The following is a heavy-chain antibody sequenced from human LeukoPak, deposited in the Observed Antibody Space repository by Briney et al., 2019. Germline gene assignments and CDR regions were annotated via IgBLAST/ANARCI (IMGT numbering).Heavy chain of an antibody. V-gene: IGHV3-33*06. CDR1: GFTFSSYG. D-gene: IGHD2-15*01. Sequence: GRSLRLSCAASGFTFSSYGMHWVRQAPGKGLEWVAGIWYDGSNKYYADSVKGRFTISRDNSKNTLYLQMNSLRAEDTAVYYCAKVGRYCSGGSCYPDPTYFDYWGQGTLVTVSS. CDR3: AKVGRYCSGGSCYPDPTYFDY. CDR2: IWYDGSNK. J-gene: IGHJ4*02.